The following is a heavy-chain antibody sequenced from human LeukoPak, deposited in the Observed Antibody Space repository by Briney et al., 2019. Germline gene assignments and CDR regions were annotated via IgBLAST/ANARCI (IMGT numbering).Heavy chain of an antibody. Sequence: GGSLRLSCAASGFTFSDYYMSWTRQAPGKGLEWVSYISSSSGYTNYADSVKGRFTISTDNAKNSLFLQMNSLRAEDTAVYYCARAPGATYYYFYGMDVWGQGTTVSVSS. CDR3: ARAPGATYYYFYGMDV. J-gene: IGHJ6*02. D-gene: IGHD3-10*01. V-gene: IGHV3-11*05. CDR2: ISSSSGYT. CDR1: GFTFSDYY.